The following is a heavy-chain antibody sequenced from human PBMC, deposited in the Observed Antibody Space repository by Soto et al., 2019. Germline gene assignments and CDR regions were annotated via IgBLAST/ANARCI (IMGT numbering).Heavy chain of an antibody. D-gene: IGHD2-21*01. V-gene: IGHV3-23*01. CDR2: TSGSGGST. J-gene: IGHJ4*02. CDR1: GFTFTNYA. CDR3: AKVIVVIAAAGDYFDH. Sequence: GGSLRLSCAASGFTFTNYAMSWVRQAPGKGLEWVSVTSGSGGSTYYADSVKGRFTISRDNSKSTLYLQMDSLRAEDTAVYYCAKVIVVIAAAGDYFDHWGQGTLVTVS.